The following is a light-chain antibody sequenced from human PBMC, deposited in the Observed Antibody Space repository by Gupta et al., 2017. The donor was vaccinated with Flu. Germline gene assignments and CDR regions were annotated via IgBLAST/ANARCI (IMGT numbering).Light chain of an antibody. CDR2: CAS. CDR3: QQYYSRPPWT. Sequence: LGEKTAINCKSSRSVVYSSNNRSYLASYQQKPGQPPKVLLYCASIREAAVPDRLSGSGSGTDFTLTISSLQAEDVAVVYCQQYYSRPPWTFGQGTKLEI. CDR1: RSVVYSSNNRSY. V-gene: IGKV4-1*01. J-gene: IGKJ1*01.